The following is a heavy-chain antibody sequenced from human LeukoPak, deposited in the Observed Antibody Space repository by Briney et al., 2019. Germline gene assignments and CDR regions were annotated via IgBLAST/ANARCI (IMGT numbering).Heavy chain of an antibody. V-gene: IGHV3-48*03. CDR3: ARDARGYGINYYYYYGMDV. J-gene: IGHJ6*02. D-gene: IGHD5-18*01. CDR2: ISSSGSTI. Sequence: GGSLRLSCAASGFTFSSYEMNWVRQAPEKGLEWVSYISSSGSTIYYADSVKGRFTISRDNAKNSLYLQMNSLRAEDTAVYYCARDARGYGINYYYYYGMDVWGQGTTVTVSS. CDR1: GFTFSSYE.